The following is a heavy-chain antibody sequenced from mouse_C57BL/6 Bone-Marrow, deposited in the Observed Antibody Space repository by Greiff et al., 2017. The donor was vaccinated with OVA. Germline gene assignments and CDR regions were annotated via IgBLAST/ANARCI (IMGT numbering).Heavy chain of an antibody. CDR1: GYTFTSYW. CDR2: IDPSDSYT. D-gene: IGHD2-2*01. CDR3: ARSGGYLFAY. J-gene: IGHJ3*01. Sequence: VKLQQPGAELVKPGASVKLSCKASGYTFTSYWMQWVKQRPGQGLEWIGEIDPSDSYTNYNQKFKGKATLTVDTSSSTAYMQLSSLTSEDSAVYYCARSGGYLFAYWGQGTLVTVSA. V-gene: IGHV1-50*01.